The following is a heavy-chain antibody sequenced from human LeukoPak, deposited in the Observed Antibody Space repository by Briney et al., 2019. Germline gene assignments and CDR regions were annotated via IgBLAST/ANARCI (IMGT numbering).Heavy chain of an antibody. CDR3: ARASDYFDSSGYLLFDP. D-gene: IGHD3-22*01. J-gene: IGHJ5*02. V-gene: IGHV1-2*02. CDR1: GYTFTGYY. Sequence: ASVKVSCKASGYTFTGYYMHWVRQAPGQGHEWMGWINPNSGGTNYAQKFQGRVAMTRDKSISTAYMELSRLRSDDTAVYYCARASDYFDSSGYLLFDPWGQGTLVTVSS. CDR2: INPNSGGT.